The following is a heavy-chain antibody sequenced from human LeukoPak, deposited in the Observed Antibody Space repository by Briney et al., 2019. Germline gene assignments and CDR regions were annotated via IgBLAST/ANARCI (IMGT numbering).Heavy chain of an antibody. J-gene: IGHJ4*02. Sequence: PSETLSLTCTVSGGSISSGGYYWSWIRQPPGKGLEWIGYIYYSGSTYYNPSLKSRVTISVDTSKNQFSLKLSSVTAADTAVYYCARLTTVTTSFDYWGQGTLVTVSS. CDR3: ARLTTVTTSFDY. V-gene: IGHV4-30-4*08. CDR2: IYYSGST. D-gene: IGHD4-11*01. CDR1: GGSISSGGYY.